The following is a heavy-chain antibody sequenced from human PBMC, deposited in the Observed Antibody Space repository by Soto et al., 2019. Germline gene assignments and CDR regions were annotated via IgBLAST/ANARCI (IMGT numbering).Heavy chain of an antibody. J-gene: IGHJ4*02. CDR1: GFTFSSYG. Sequence: GGSLRLSCAASGFTFSSYGMHWVRQAPGKGLEWVAVISYDGSNKYYADSVKGRFTISRDNSKNTLYLQMNSLRAEDTAVCYCAKNLLGSGYDFDYWGQGTLVTVSS. CDR2: ISYDGSNK. CDR3: AKNLLGSGYDFDY. V-gene: IGHV3-30*18. D-gene: IGHD6-19*01.